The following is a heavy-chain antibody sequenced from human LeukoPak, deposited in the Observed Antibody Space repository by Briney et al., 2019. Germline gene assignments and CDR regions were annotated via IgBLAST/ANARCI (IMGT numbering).Heavy chain of an antibody. Sequence: ASVKVSCKASGYTFTSYGISWVRQAPGQGLEWMGWISAYNGNTNYAQKLQGRVTMTTDKSTRTAYMELRSLRSDDTAVYYCASVPSRGGGEDYWGQGTLVTVSS. CDR3: ASVPSRGGGEDY. D-gene: IGHD3-16*01. CDR2: ISAYNGNT. CDR1: GYTFTSYG. J-gene: IGHJ4*02. V-gene: IGHV1-18*01.